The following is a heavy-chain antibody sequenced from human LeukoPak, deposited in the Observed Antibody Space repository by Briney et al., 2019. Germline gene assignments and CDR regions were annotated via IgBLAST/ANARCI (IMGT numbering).Heavy chain of an antibody. J-gene: IGHJ5*02. CDR1: GFTFSSYA. CDR2: ISYDGSNK. CDR3: ARDLSEWELTDPWFDP. D-gene: IGHD1-26*01. Sequence: GGSLRLSCAASGFTFSSYAMHCVRQAPSKGLEWVTVISYDGSNKYYADSVKGRFTISRDNSKNTLYLQMNSLRAEDTAVYYCARDLSEWELTDPWFDPWGQGTLVTVSS. V-gene: IGHV3-30*01.